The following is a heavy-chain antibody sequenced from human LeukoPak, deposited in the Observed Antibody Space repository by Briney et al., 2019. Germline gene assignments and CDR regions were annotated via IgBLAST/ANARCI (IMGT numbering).Heavy chain of an antibody. Sequence: QPGGSLRLSCAASGFTFSSYGMHWVRQAPGKRLEWVAVIWYDGSNKYYADSVKGRFTISRDNSKNTLYLQMNSLRAEDTAVYYCARSLAGSERDAFDIWGQGTMVTVSS. V-gene: IGHV3-33*01. J-gene: IGHJ3*02. CDR1: GFTFSSYG. CDR3: ARSLAGSERDAFDI. D-gene: IGHD6-19*01. CDR2: IWYDGSNK.